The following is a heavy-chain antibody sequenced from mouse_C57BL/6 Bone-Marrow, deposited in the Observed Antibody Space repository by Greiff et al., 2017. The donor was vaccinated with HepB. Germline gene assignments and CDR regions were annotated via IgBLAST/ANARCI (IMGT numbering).Heavy chain of an antibody. Sequence: EVKLVESGGGLVQPGGSLKLSCAASGFTFSDYYMYWVRQTPEKRLEWVAYISNGGGSTYYPDTVKGRFTISRDNAKNTLYLQMSRLKSEDTAMYYCARQGGGSSYFDVWGTGTTVTVSS. V-gene: IGHV5-12*01. CDR1: GFTFSDYY. D-gene: IGHD1-1*01. J-gene: IGHJ1*03. CDR3: ARQGGGSSYFDV. CDR2: ISNGGGST.